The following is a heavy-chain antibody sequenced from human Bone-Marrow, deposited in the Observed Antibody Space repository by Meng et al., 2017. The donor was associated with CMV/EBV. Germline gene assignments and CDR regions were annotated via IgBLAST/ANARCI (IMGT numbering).Heavy chain of an antibody. CDR2: IGIYDGNT. CDR3: ARDRGVAAGSGPKFDL. CDR1: GYMFTTYG. V-gene: IGHV1-18*01. Sequence: ASVKVSCKASGYMFTTYGISWVRQAPGQGLEWLGWIGIYDGNTDYTQKLQGRVTLTTDTFTSTAYMELTSLRSDDTAVYYCARDRGVAAGSGPKFDLWGQGTLVTFSS. J-gene: IGHJ5*02. D-gene: IGHD2-15*01.